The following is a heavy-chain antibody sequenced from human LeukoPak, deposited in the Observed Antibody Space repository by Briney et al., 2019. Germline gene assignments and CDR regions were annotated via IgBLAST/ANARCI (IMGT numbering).Heavy chain of an antibody. CDR1: GFTFSSYA. D-gene: IGHD4-11*01. V-gene: IGHV3-30*04. Sequence: GGSLRLSCAASGFTFSSYAMHWVRQAPGKGLEWVAVISYDGSNKYYADSVKGRFTISRDNSKNTLYLQMNSLRAEDTAVYYCAKDALSAKWVTLQKSYGMDVWGQGTTVTVSS. J-gene: IGHJ6*02. CDR2: ISYDGSNK. CDR3: AKDALSAKWVTLQKSYGMDV.